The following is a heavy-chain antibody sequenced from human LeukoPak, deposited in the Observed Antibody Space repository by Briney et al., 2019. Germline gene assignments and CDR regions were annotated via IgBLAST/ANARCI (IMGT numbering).Heavy chain of an antibody. Sequence: GGSLRLSCAASGFTFSSYWTSWVRQAPGKGLEWVANIKQDGSEKYYVDSVKGRFTISRDNAKNSLYLQMNSLRAEDTAVYYCARRLLYSSSWPFDYWGQGTLVTVSS. CDR3: ARRLLYSSSWPFDY. V-gene: IGHV3-7*01. D-gene: IGHD6-13*01. CDR2: IKQDGSEK. CDR1: GFTFSSYW. J-gene: IGHJ4*02.